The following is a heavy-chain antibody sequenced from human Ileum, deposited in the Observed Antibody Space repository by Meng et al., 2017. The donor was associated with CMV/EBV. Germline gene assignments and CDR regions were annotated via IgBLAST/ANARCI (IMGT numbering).Heavy chain of an antibody. CDR1: GGSITRYY. CDR2: IYVSGST. V-gene: IGHV4-4*07. D-gene: IGHD1-14*01. Sequence: QVQLQESGPGLVKPSETLSLTCSISGGSITRYYWSWIRQPAGKGLEWIGRIYVSGSTNYNPSLKSRVTMSVDTSKNQFSLKLSSVTAADTAIYYCAKGTGVTDPFDYWGQGTLVTVSS. CDR3: AKGTGVTDPFDY. J-gene: IGHJ4*02.